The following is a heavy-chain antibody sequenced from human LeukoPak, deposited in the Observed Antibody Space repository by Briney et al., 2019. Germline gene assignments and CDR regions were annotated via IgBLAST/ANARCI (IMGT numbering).Heavy chain of an antibody. Sequence: SETLSLTCTVSGGSISSYYWSWIRQPPGKGLEWIGYIYYSGSTNYNPSLKSRVTISVDTSKNQFSLKLSSVTAADTAVYYCARHFPALRYSGGRTVWGQGTTVPVS. CDR1: GGSISSYY. D-gene: IGHD3-9*01. V-gene: IGHV4-59*08. J-gene: IGHJ6*02. CDR3: ARHFPALRYSGGRTV. CDR2: IYYSGST.